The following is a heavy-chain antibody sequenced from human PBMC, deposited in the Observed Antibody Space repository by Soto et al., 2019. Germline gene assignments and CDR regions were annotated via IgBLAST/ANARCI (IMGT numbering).Heavy chain of an antibody. CDR1: GFTFSSYG. J-gene: IGHJ4*02. V-gene: IGHV3-30*18. CDR3: AKERDIVVVVAPLDY. CDR2: ISYDGSNK. D-gene: IGHD2-15*01. Sequence: QVQLVESGGGVVQPGRSLRLSCAASGFTFSSYGMHWVRQAPGKGLEWVAVISYDGSNKYYADSVKGRFTISRDNSKNTLYPQTNSLRAEDTAVYYCAKERDIVVVVAPLDYWGQGTLVTVSS.